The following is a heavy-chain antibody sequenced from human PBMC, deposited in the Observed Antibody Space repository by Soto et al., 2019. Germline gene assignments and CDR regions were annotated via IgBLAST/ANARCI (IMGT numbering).Heavy chain of an antibody. D-gene: IGHD2-15*01. J-gene: IGHJ6*03. V-gene: IGHV5-51*01. CDR1: GYSFTNYW. CDR2: IHPGDSDT. Sequence: ESLKISCKAFGYSFTNYWIGWVRQMPGKGLEWMGIIHPGDSDTKYSPSFQGQVSISADKSITTAYLQWSSLKASDTAMYYCVRHVEQLQKACCCGFCYSGDFYYYIDVWGKGTTVTVSS. CDR3: VRHVEQLQKACCCGFCYSGDFYYYIDV.